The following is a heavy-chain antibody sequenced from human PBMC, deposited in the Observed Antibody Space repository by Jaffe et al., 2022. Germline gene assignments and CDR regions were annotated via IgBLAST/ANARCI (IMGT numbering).Heavy chain of an antibody. CDR1: GGSISSSNW. D-gene: IGHD2-2*01. V-gene: IGHV4-4*02. Sequence: QVQLQESGPGLVKPSGTLSLTCAVSGGSISSSNWWSWIRQPPGKGLEWIGEIYHSGSTNYNPSLKSRVTISVDKSKNQFSLKLSSVTAADTAVYYCARNPPSDNLGYCSSTSCYADAFDIWGQGTMVTVSS. CDR2: IYHSGST. J-gene: IGHJ3*02. CDR3: ARNPPSDNLGYCSSTSCYADAFDI.